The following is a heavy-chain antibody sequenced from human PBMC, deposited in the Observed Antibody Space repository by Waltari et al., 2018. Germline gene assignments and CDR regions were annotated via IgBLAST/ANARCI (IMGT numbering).Heavy chain of an antibody. V-gene: IGHV3-53*01. J-gene: IGHJ3*02. Sequence: EVQLVESGGGLIQPGGSLRLSCAASGFTVSSNYMSWVRQAPGRGREWVSFMYSGWSTYSADSVKGRFTISRDNSKNTRYLQMNSLRAEDTAVYYCARDKTRRQGDAFDIWGQGTMVTVSS. CDR2: MYSGWST. CDR3: ARDKTRRQGDAFDI. CDR1: GFTVSSNY.